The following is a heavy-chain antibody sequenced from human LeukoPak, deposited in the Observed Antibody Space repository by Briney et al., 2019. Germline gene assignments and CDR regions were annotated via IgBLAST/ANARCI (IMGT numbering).Heavy chain of an antibody. V-gene: IGHV5-51*01. J-gene: IGHJ5*02. CDR2: IYPGDSDT. D-gene: IGHD4-23*01. CDR1: GYSFTSYW. CDR3: ARKDYGGNSRNNWFDP. Sequence: GESLKISCKGSGYSFTSYWIGWVRQMPGKGLEWMGIIYPGDSDTRYSPSLQGQVTISADKSISTAYLQWSSLKASDTAMYYCARKDYGGNSRNNWFDPWGQGTLVTVSS.